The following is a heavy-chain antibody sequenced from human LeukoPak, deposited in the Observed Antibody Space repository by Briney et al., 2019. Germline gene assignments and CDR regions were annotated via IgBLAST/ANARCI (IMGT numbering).Heavy chain of an antibody. J-gene: IGHJ4*02. CDR1: GGSFSGYY. D-gene: IGHD6-6*01. CDR3: ASARSSLYYFDY. V-gene: IGHV4-34*01. Sequence: SETLSLTCAVYGGSFSGYYWSWLRQPPGKGLEWIGEINHSGSTNYNPSLKSRVTISVDTSKNQFSLKLSSVTAADTAVYYCASARSSLYYFDYWGQGTLVTVSS. CDR2: INHSGST.